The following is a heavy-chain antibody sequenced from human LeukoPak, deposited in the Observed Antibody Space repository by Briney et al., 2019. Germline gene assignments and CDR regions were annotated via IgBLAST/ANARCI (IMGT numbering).Heavy chain of an antibody. CDR1: GFTFSSFR. J-gene: IGHJ4*02. D-gene: IGHD2-15*01. V-gene: IGHV3-48*04. CDR3: ARARGYAESGGYPVFDH. CDR2: ISNDLVTM. Sequence: TGGSLRLSCEVSGFTFSSFRMNWVRQAPGKGLEWISYISNDLVTMHHADSVKGRFTISRDNSKNSLYLEMNNLRVEDTAVYYCARARGYAESGGYPVFDHWGQGVLVTVSS.